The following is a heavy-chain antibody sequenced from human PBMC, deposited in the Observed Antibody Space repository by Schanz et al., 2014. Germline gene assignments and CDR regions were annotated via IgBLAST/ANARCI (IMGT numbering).Heavy chain of an antibody. CDR2: VRNRRNSDII. V-gene: IGHV3-72*01. Sequence: EVQVVESGGGLVQPGGSLRLSCAASGFTFSDHHMDWVRQAPAKGLEWLGRVRNRRNSDIIEYAASVEGRFTISRDESKNSVYLQMNSLQTDDTAVYYCFSMHYGNSVYWGQGTLVTVSS. CDR1: GFTFSDHH. CDR3: FSMHYGNSVY. J-gene: IGHJ4*02. D-gene: IGHD1-7*01.